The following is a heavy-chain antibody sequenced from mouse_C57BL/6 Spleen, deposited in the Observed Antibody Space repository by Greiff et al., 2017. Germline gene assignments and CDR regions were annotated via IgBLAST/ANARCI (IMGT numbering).Heavy chain of an antibody. CDR2: IYPRDGST. D-gene: IGHD1-1*01. Sequence: QVQLQQSGPELVKPGASVKLSCKASGYTFTSYDINWVKQRPGQGLEWIGWIYPRDGSTKYNEKFKGKATLTVDTSSSTAYMELHSLTSEDSAVYFCARMITSGVATGNFDDWGQGTTLTVSS. CDR1: GYTFTSYD. CDR3: ARMITSGVATGNFDD. V-gene: IGHV1-85*01. J-gene: IGHJ2*01.